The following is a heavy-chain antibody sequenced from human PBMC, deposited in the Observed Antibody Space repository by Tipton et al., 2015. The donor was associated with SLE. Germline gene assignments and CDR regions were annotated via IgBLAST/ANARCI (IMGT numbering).Heavy chain of an antibody. CDR2: SSYSEGT. V-gene: IGHV4-39*07. CDR3: ARGVPSGYDLGYFYNGMDV. Sequence: TLSLTCTVSGDSISSSPYYWGWIRQPPGKGLEWIGSSSYSEGTYYSPSLKSRVTISVDTSKNQFSLRLSSVTAADTAVYYCARGVPSGYDLGYFYNGMDVWGQGTTVTVSS. J-gene: IGHJ6*02. D-gene: IGHD5-12*01. CDR1: GDSISSSPYY.